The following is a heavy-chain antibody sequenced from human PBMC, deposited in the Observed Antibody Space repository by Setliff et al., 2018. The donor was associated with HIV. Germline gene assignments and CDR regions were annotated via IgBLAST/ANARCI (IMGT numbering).Heavy chain of an antibody. D-gene: IGHD3-10*01. CDR1: GYTLKELS. J-gene: IGHJ4*01. CDR2: FDPEDGAA. V-gene: IGHV1-24*01. Sequence: ASVKVSCKGSGYTLKELSMHWVRQAPGKGLEWMGGFDPEDGAAIYAQKFQARVTITMDTGASTAYMELNSLRSEDSAVYYCARGVIRGVISQGGLDYWG. CDR3: ARGVIRGVISQGGLDY.